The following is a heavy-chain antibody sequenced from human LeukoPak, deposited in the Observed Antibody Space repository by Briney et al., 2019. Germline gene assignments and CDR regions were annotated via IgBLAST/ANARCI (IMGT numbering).Heavy chain of an antibody. V-gene: IGHV3-9*01. CDR2: ISWNSGSI. CDR3: AKAQTDGITIFGVVTGYFDY. J-gene: IGHJ4*02. CDR1: GFTFDDYA. Sequence: GRSLRLSCAASGFTFDDYAMHWVRQAPGKGLEWVSGISWNSGSIGYADSVKGRFTISRDNAKNSLYLQMNSLRAEDTALYYCAKAQTDGITIFGVVTGYFDYWGQGTLVTVSS. D-gene: IGHD3-3*01.